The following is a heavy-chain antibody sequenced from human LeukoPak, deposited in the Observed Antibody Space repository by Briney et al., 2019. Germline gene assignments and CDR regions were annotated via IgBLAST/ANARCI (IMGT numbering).Heavy chain of an antibody. Sequence: PGGSLRLSCAASGFTFDDYAMHWVRQPPGKGLELVSGISWNSGSIGYADSVKGRFTISRDNAKNSLYLQMNSLRVDDTAVYDCSKSLDYGGNRARLDFWGRGTLVTVSS. CDR2: ISWNSGSI. J-gene: IGHJ4*02. D-gene: IGHD4-23*01. CDR1: GFTFDDYA. V-gene: IGHV3-9*01. CDR3: SKSLDYGGNRARLDF.